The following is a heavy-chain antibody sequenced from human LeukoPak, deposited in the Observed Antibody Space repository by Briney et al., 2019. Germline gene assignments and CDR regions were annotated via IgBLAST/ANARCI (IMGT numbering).Heavy chain of an antibody. V-gene: IGHV3-48*01. CDR2: ISSSSSTV. Sequence: PGGSLRLSCAASGFTFSSYSMNWVRQAPGKGLEWVSYISSSSSTVYYADSVKGRFTISRDNSKSTLYLQMNSLRAEDTAVYYCAKDRPGDGMDVWGQGTTVTVSS. CDR3: AKDRPGDGMDV. CDR1: GFTFSSYS. J-gene: IGHJ6*02.